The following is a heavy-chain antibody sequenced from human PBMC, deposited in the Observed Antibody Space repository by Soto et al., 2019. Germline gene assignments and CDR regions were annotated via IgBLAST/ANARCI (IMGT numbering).Heavy chain of an antibody. V-gene: IGHV1-18*01. CDR1: GYTFRNFG. CDR3: ARDRGTYFDY. J-gene: IGHJ4*02. Sequence: QVQLVQSGAEVKKPGASVRVSYKASGYTFRNFGYSWLRQAPGQRPEWMGWIAAYNVDTNFAPSLRGRLTMTTDTSTTTVYMELNSLTSDDTAVYYCARDRGTYFDYWGQGTLVTVSS. CDR2: IAAYNVDT.